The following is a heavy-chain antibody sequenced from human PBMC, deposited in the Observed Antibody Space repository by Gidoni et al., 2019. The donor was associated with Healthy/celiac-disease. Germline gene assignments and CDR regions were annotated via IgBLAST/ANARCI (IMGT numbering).Heavy chain of an antibody. V-gene: IGHV2-26*01. CDR1: GFSLSNARMG. CDR2: IFSNDEK. J-gene: IGHJ4*02. D-gene: IGHD3-9*01. Sequence: QVTLKESGPVLVKPTETLTLTCTVSGFSLSNARMGVSWIRQPPGKALEWLAHIFSNDEKSYSTSLKSRLTISKDTSKSQVVLTMTNMDPVDTATYYCARILKVSDDILTGYYTRPAYFDYWGQGTLVTVSS. CDR3: ARILKVSDDILTGYYTRPAYFDY.